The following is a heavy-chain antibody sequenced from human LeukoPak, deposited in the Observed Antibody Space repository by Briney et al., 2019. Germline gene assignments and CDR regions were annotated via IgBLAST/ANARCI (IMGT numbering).Heavy chain of an antibody. D-gene: IGHD1-26*01. CDR1: GGSISSGGYY. CDR2: IYYSGST. CDR3: ARGGRVVGATFPFDY. V-gene: IGHV4-31*03. J-gene: IGHJ4*02. Sequence: SQTLSLTCTVSGGSISSGGYYWSWIRQHPGKGLEWIGYIYYSGSTYYNPSLKSRVTISVDTSKNQFSLKLSSVTAADTAVYYCARGGRVVGATFPFDYWGQGTLVTVSS.